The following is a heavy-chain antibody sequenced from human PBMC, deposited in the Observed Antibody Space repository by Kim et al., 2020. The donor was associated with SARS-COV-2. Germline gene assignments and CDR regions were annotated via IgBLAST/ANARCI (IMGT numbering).Heavy chain of an antibody. CDR2: IKRKTDGGTT. V-gene: IGHV3-15*01. Sequence: GGSLRLSCAASGFTFSNAWMTWVRQAPGKGLEWVGRIKRKTDGGTTDYSAPVKGRFTILRDDSKNTLYLQMNSLKTEDTAVYYCTTVFLVENIVVIPTTDYYYNMGDWGQGTTVTVSS. J-gene: IGHJ6*02. CDR1: GFTFSNAW. D-gene: IGHD2-2*01. CDR3: TTVFLVENIVVIPTTDYYYNMGD.